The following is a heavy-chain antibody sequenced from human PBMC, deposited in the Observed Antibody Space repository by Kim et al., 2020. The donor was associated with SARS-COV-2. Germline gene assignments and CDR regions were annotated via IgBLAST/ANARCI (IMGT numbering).Heavy chain of an antibody. CDR2: ISGNSGFI. D-gene: IGHD3-22*01. J-gene: IGHJ4*02. Sequence: GGSLRLSCAASGFIFSSYCMSWVRQAPGKGLEWVSSISGNSGFIYHADSLKGRFTISRDNAKNSLYLQMNSLRAEDTAVYYCARDHDTCGLEDYWGQGTLVTVSS. CDR1: GFIFSSYC. V-gene: IGHV3-21*01. CDR3: ARDHDTCGLEDY.